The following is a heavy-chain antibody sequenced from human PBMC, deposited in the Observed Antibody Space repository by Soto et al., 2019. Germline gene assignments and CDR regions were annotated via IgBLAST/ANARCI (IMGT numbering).Heavy chain of an antibody. J-gene: IGHJ6*02. Sequence: GGSLRLSCAASGFSFSSYGMNWVRQAPGKGLEWVSAISGSGSITYYADLVKGRFTVSRDNSKDTVYLQMNSLRVEDTAVYYCAKREAVAGNSQYYNGLDVWGQGTTVTVSS. CDR3: AKREAVAGNSQYYNGLDV. V-gene: IGHV3-23*01. CDR2: ISGSGSIT. D-gene: IGHD6-19*01. CDR1: GFSFSSYG.